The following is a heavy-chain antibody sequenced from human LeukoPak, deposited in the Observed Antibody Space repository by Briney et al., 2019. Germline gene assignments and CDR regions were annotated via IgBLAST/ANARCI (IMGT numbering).Heavy chain of an antibody. CDR2: IYSGGNT. CDR3: AIMGDSGIRYYFYYMDV. J-gene: IGHJ6*03. CDR1: GFTVSTNF. D-gene: IGHD2-8*01. V-gene: IGHV3-53*01. Sequence: PGGSLRLSCAASGFTVSTNFVSWVRQAPGKGLEWLSVIYSGGNTFYADSVKGRFTISRDNSKNMVYLQMNSLRAEDTAVYYCAIMGDSGIRYYFYYMDVWGKGTTVTVSS.